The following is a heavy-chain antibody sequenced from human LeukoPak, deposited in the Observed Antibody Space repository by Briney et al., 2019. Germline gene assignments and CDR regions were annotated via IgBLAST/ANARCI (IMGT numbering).Heavy chain of an antibody. CDR1: GGTFSSHA. D-gene: IGHD4-11*01. CDR2: INPIYHIP. CDR3: ARGRTTGEFDY. J-gene: IGHJ4*02. Sequence: SVKASRKASGGTFSSHAITWVRQAPGQGLEWMGGINPIYHIPTYAQIFQGRVTITKGESTSTASMDLSSLTSEDTAVYYCARGRTTGEFDYWGQGTLVTVSS. V-gene: IGHV1-69*05.